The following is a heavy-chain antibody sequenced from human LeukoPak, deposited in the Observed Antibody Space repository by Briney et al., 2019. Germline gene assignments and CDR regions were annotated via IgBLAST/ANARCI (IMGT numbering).Heavy chain of an antibody. CDR3: AKYSAVAGTVYFDY. V-gene: IGHV3-23*01. D-gene: IGHD6-19*01. J-gene: IGHJ4*02. CDR2: IRSTGDST. Sequence: GGSLRLSCAASGFTFSSYAITWVRQAPGKGLEWVSSIRSTGDSTFYADSVKGRFTISRDNSKNTLYLQMNSLRAEDTAVYYCAKYSAVAGTVYFDYWGQGTLVTVSS. CDR1: GFTFSSYA.